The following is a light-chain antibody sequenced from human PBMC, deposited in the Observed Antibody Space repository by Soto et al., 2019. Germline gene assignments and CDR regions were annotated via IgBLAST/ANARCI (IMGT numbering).Light chain of an antibody. Sequence: EMVMTQSPATLSVSPGERATLSCRASQSVSSYLAWYQQKPGQPPRLLIYVASTRAAGIPARFSGSGSGTEFTLTISSLQSEEFAVYYCQQYKDWPPRFGQGTKVELK. J-gene: IGKJ1*01. CDR2: VAS. CDR3: QQYKDWPPR. CDR1: QSVSSY. V-gene: IGKV3-15*01.